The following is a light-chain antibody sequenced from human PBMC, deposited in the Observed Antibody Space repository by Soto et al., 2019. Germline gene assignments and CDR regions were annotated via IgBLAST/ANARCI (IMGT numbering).Light chain of an antibody. Sequence: DIVMTQSPDSLTVSLGERASINCKSSHSVHYNSNNMYHLTWYQQRPGQHPKVLIYWASTRASGVPDRFSGSGSETDFALTLTNLQPEDAAIYYCQQHHRVLWYGFAQGTRLEIK. CDR2: WAS. V-gene: IGKV4-1*01. CDR1: HSVHYNSNNMYH. J-gene: IGKJ2*03. CDR3: QQHHRVLWYG.